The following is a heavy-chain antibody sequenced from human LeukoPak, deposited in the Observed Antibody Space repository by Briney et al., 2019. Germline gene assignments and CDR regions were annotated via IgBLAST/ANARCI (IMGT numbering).Heavy chain of an antibody. J-gene: IGHJ4*02. Sequence: ASVKVSCKTSGYTFIGHYIHWVRQAPGQGLEWMGWINPKNGGANYAPRFQGRVTMTRDTSISTAYMELSRLRSDDTAVYYCARDLVYYALFDYWGQGTLVTVSS. CDR1: GYTFIGHY. V-gene: IGHV1-2*07. D-gene: IGHD3-10*01. CDR3: ARDLVYYALFDY. CDR2: INPKNGGA.